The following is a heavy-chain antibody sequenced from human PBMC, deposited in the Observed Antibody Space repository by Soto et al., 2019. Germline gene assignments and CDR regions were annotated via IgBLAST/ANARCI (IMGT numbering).Heavy chain of an antibody. Sequence: PSQTLSLTCVISGDSVSSNSAAWNWIRQSPSRGLEWLGRTYYRSRWYNDYAVSVRSRITVNADTSKNQFSLHLNSVTPEDTAVYYCARIPPAARSYYYYYGMDVWGQGTTVTVSS. CDR3: ARIPPAARSYYYYYGMDV. D-gene: IGHD2-2*01. CDR2: TYYRSRWYN. J-gene: IGHJ6*02. V-gene: IGHV6-1*01. CDR1: GDSVSSNSAA.